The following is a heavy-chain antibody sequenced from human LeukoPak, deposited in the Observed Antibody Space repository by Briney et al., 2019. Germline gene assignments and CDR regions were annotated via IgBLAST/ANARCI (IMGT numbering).Heavy chain of an antibody. CDR3: ARAGHSSGYYFFDY. CDR2: ISYDGSNK. Sequence: GGSLRLSCAASGFTFSDYYMTCVRQAPGKGLEWVAVISYDGSNKYYADSVKGRFTISRDNSKNTLYLQMNSLRAEDTAVYYCARAGHSSGYYFFDYWGQGTLVTVSS. J-gene: IGHJ4*02. V-gene: IGHV3-30*03. D-gene: IGHD3-22*01. CDR1: GFTFSDYY.